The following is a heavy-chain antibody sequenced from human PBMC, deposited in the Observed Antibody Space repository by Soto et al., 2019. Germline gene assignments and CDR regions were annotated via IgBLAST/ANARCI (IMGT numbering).Heavy chain of an antibody. J-gene: IGHJ4*02. D-gene: IGHD3-16*01. Sequence: SETLSLTCTVSGGSISSGAYYWSWIRQYPGKGLEWIGYVSYSGSTYYDPSLKSRVSISVDTSKNQFSLNLISVTAAETAVYYCAREGGNGIDYWGQGTLVTVS. CDR1: GGSISSGAYY. CDR2: VSYSGST. CDR3: AREGGNGIDY. V-gene: IGHV4-31*03.